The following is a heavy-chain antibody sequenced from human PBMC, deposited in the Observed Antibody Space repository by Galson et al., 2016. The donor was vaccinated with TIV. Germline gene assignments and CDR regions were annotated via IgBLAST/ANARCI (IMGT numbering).Heavy chain of an antibody. CDR3: ATGYGSGWFLTY. Sequence: SETLSLTCTVSGGSSDGHYWTWIRQPPGKGLEWLGYISHSGSTNYSPSLESRVTMSLDTSKNQFSLKLISVTAADTAVYFCATGYGSGWFLTYWGQGTLVTVSS. J-gene: IGHJ4*02. D-gene: IGHD6-19*01. V-gene: IGHV4-59*11. CDR2: ISHSGST. CDR1: GGSSDGHY.